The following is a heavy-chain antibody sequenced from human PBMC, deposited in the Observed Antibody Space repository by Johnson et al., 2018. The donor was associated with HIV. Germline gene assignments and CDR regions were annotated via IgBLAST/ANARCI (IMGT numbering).Heavy chain of an antibody. V-gene: IGHV3-13*01. Sequence: VQLVESGGGLVQPGGSLRLSCAASGFTFSSYDMHWVRQATGKGLEWVSAIGTAGDTYYPGSVKGRFTISRENAKNSLYLQMNSLRAEDTAVYYCAKDLFYYDSTGDAFDIWGQGTMVTVSS. J-gene: IGHJ3*02. D-gene: IGHD3-22*01. CDR3: AKDLFYYDSTGDAFDI. CDR1: GFTFSSYD. CDR2: IGTAGDT.